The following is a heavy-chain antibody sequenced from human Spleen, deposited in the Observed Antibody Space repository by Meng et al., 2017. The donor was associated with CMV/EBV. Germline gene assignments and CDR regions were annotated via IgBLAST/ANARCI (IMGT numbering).Heavy chain of an antibody. CDR2: ISAYNGNT. J-gene: IGHJ4*02. CDR3: ARVNSAGGTFGGVLVYYFDY. Sequence: IYGVTWVRQVPGQGLEWMGWISAYNGNTNFAQKFQGRVTMTTDTSTNTAYMELRSLRSDDTAIYYCARVNSAGGTFGGVLVYYFDYWGQGTLVTVSS. V-gene: IGHV1-18*01. CDR1: IYG. D-gene: IGHD3-16*02.